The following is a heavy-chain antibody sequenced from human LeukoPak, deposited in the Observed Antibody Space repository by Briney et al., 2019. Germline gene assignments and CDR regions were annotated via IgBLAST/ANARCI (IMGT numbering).Heavy chain of an antibody. V-gene: IGHV3-23*01. CDR2: VTSSGGST. D-gene: IGHD2-15*01. CDR1: RFTFSTYA. J-gene: IGHJ4*02. CDR3: AKGVALDY. Sequence: GGSLRLSCAASRFTFSTYAMSWVRQAPGKGLEWVSTVTSSGGSTYYTDSVKGRFTISRDNSKNTLYLQMNSLRAEDTALYYCAKGVALDYWGQGTLVTVSS.